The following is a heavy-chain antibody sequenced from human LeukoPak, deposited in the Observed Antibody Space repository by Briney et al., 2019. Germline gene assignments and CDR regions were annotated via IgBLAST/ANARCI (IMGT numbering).Heavy chain of an antibody. J-gene: IGHJ3*01. CDR3: VISHSSMMAVVKGGGFDV. CDR1: GFTFTDST. CDR2: IVTDGVHI. D-gene: IGHD3-22*01. V-gene: IGHV3-21*01. Sequence: GGSLRLSCAPSGFTFTDSTTNWVRPAPGKGLEWISSIVTDGVHIFYADSVKGRFTVSRDKAKKSHYLQMSRLRAEDTAVYYWVISHSSMMAVVKGGGFDVWGQGTMVTVSS.